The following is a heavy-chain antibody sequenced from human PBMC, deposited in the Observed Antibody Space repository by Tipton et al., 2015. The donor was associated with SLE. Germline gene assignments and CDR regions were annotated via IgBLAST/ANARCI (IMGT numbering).Heavy chain of an antibody. J-gene: IGHJ5*02. CDR2: IYYSGST. CDR3: ARAASLLRYFDWLREGNWFDP. V-gene: IGHV4-59*11. Sequence: TLSLTCTVSGGSISTSHYWSWIRQPPGKGLEWIGYIYYSGSTNYNPSLKSRVTISVDTSKNQFSLKLSSVTAADTAVYYCARAASLLRYFDWLREGNWFDPWGQGTLVTVSS. D-gene: IGHD3-9*01. CDR1: GGSISTSHY.